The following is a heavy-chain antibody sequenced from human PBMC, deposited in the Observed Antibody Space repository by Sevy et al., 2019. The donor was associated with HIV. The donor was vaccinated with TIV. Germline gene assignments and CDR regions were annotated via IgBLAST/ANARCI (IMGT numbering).Heavy chain of an antibody. CDR3: TTGFTYYYGSGSTHASNYYYYGMDV. D-gene: IGHD3-10*01. CDR2: IRSKANSYAT. Sequence: GGSLSLSCAASGFTFSGSAMHWVRQASGKGLEWVGRIRSKANSYATAYAASVKGRFTISRDDSKNTAYLQMNSLKTEDTAVYYCTTGFTYYYGSGSTHASNYYYYGMDVWGQGTTVTVSS. CDR1: GFTFSGSA. V-gene: IGHV3-73*01. J-gene: IGHJ6*02.